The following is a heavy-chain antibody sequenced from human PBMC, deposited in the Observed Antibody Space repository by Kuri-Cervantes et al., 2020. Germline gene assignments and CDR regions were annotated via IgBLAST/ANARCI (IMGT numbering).Heavy chain of an antibody. D-gene: IGHD1-26*01. V-gene: IGHV3-30*18. Sequence: GESLKISCAASGFTFSSYGMHWVRQAPGKGLEWVAVISYDGSNKYYADSVKGRFTISRDNSKNTLYLQMNSLRAEDTAVYYCAKALWEGDGMDVWGQGTTVTVSS. CDR3: AKALWEGDGMDV. J-gene: IGHJ6*02. CDR1: GFTFSSYG. CDR2: ISYDGSNK.